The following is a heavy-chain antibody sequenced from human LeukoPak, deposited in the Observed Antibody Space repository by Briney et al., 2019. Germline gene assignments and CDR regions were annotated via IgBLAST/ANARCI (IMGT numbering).Heavy chain of an antibody. CDR2: IRSKANSYAT. CDR3: TSPTVVTQSFDY. CDR1: GFTFSGSA. Sequence: PGGSLRLSCAASGFTFSGSAMHWVCQASGKGLEWVGSIRSKANSYATAYAASVKGRFTISRDDSKNTAYLQMNSLKTEDTAVYYCTSPTVVTQSFDYWGQGTLVTVSS. V-gene: IGHV3-73*01. J-gene: IGHJ4*02. D-gene: IGHD4-23*01.